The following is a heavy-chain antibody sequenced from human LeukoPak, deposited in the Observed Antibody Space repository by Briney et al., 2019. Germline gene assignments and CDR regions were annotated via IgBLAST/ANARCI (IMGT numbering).Heavy chain of an antibody. J-gene: IGHJ4*02. CDR3: ARGDFTMITFGGVPGDYFDY. V-gene: IGHV3-23*01. CDR2: ISGSGGTI. CDR1: GFTFSSYA. Sequence: PGGSLRLSCAASGFTFSSYAMSWVRQAPGKGLEWVSAISGSGGTIYYADSVKGRFTISRDNSKNTLYLQMNSLRAEDTAVYYCARGDFTMITFGGVPGDYFDYWGQGTLVTVSS. D-gene: IGHD3-16*01.